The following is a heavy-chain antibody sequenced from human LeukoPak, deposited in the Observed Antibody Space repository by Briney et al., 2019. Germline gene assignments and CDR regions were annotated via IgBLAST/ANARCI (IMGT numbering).Heavy chain of an antibody. J-gene: IGHJ5*02. CDR3: ARVFSSSWYSRFDP. CDR2: INHSGST. Sequence: SETLSLTCAVYGGSFSGYYWSWIRQPPGKGLEWVGEINHSGSTNYNPSLKSRVTISVDTSENQFSLKLSSVTAADTAVYYCARVFSSSWYSRFDPWGQGTLVTVSS. CDR1: GGSFSGYY. D-gene: IGHD6-13*01. V-gene: IGHV4-34*01.